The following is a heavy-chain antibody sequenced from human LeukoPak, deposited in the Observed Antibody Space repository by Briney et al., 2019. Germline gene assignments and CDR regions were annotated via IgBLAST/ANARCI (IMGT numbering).Heavy chain of an antibody. CDR2: ISFDGSNK. CDR1: GFPFNTYG. Sequence: PGRSLRLSCAASGFPFNTYGMHWVRQAPGKGLEWMAVISFDGSNKYYADSVKGRFTISRDNSKYTLYLQMNSLRAEDTAVYYCAKDEASGSYNYYYGVDVWGQGSTVTVSS. D-gene: IGHD3-10*01. J-gene: IGHJ6*02. V-gene: IGHV3-30*18. CDR3: AKDEASGSYNYYYGVDV.